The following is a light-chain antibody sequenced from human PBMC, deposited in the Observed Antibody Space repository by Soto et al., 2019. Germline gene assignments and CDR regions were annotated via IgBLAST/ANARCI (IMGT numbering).Light chain of an antibody. CDR2: DAS. J-gene: IGKJ1*01. CDR3: LQYNSYSKT. CDR1: QSISSW. V-gene: IGKV1-5*01. Sequence: DIQMTQSPSTLSAFVGDSVTITCRASQSISSWLAWYQQKPGKAPKLLIYDASTLDSGVPSRFSGSGSGTEFALTISSLQPEDSPAYYCLQYNSYSKTFGQGTKV.